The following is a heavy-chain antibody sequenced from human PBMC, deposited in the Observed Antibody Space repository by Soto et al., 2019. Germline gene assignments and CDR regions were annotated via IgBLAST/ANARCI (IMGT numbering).Heavy chain of an antibody. D-gene: IGHD4-17*01. V-gene: IGHV3-23*01. Sequence: EVQLLESGGGLVQPGGSLRLSCAASGFTFSSYTMNWVRQSPGKGLEWVSGINSGGGTYYADSVKGRFTISRDDSKNTLYLQLISLRAEDTAVYYCAKDLRPDGVWDFDYWGQGTLVTVSS. CDR3: AKDLRPDGVWDFDY. CDR2: INSGGGT. J-gene: IGHJ4*02. CDR1: GFTFSSYT.